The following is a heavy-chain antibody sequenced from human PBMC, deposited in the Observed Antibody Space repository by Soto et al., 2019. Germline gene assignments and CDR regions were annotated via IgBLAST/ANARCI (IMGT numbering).Heavy chain of an antibody. Sequence: QVQLVQSGAEVKKPESSVKVSCTTSGGTFVRHVISWVRQAPGQGPEWMGKINPPAGIPNYAQKFPDRVTSTADTDSSTADMELSSMRSDDTAVYYCATPACAATWCSPSHNLDHWGQGTLVTVSS. V-gene: IGHV1-69*09. CDR3: ATPACAATWCSPSHNLDH. CDR2: INPPAGIP. J-gene: IGHJ4*02. D-gene: IGHD2-2*01. CDR1: GGTFVRHV.